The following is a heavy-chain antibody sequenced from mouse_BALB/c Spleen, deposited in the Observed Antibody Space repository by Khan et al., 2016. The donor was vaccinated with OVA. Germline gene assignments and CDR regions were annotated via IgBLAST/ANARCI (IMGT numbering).Heavy chain of an antibody. V-gene: IGHV2-6-4*01. CDR3: ARAYYRYDGYYAMDY. J-gene: IGHJ4*01. D-gene: IGHD2-14*01. CDR1: GFSLSRYN. Sequence: QVQLKESGPGLVAPSQSLSITCTVSGFSLSRYNIHWVRQPPGKGLEWLGMIWGGGTTDYNSTLKSRLSISKDNSKSQVFLEMNILQTEDTDMYYCARAYYRYDGYYAMDYWGQGTSGTVSS. CDR2: IWGGGTT.